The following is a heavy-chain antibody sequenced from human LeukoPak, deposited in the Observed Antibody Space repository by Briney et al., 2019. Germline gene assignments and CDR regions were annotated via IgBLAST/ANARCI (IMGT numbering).Heavy chain of an antibody. J-gene: IGHJ4*02. CDR3: ARGRGYSGSYYFDY. CDR1: GYTFTGYY. CDR2: INPNSGGT. V-gene: IGHV1-2*02. Sequence: GASVKVSCKASGYTFTGYYMHWVRQAPGQGLEWMGWINPNSGGTNYAQKFQGRVTMTRDASISTAYMELSRLRSDDTAVYYCARGRGYSGSYYFDYWGQGTLVTVSS. D-gene: IGHD1-26*01.